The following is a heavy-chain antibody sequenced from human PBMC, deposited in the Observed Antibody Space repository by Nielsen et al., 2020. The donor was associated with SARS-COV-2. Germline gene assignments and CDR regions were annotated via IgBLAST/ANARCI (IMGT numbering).Heavy chain of an antibody. J-gene: IGHJ6*02. Sequence: GESLKISCAASGFTFRDYAMTWVRQAPGKGLEWVSTISGSGGGSYNADSVTGRFTISRDNSKSTLYLQMNSLRGEDTALYYCAKVLYTSDWAPTIYGLDVWGQGTTVTVSS. D-gene: IGHD2-2*01. CDR3: AKVLYTSDWAPTIYGLDV. CDR1: GFTFRDYA. V-gene: IGHV3-23*01. CDR2: ISGSGGGS.